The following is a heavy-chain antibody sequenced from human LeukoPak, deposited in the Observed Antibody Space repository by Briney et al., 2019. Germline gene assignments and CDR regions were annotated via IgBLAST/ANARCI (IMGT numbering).Heavy chain of an antibody. CDR2: IHGDGDNI. Sequence: GGSLRLSCAASGFPFSSYAMYWVRQAPGRGLVWVARIHGDGDNISYADSVRGRFTISRDNAKDTLYLHMNSLRPEDTAVYYCARAQVGAPTDLWGQGTLVTVSS. CDR1: GFPFSSYA. V-gene: IGHV3-74*01. CDR3: ARAQVGAPTDL. D-gene: IGHD1-26*01. J-gene: IGHJ5*02.